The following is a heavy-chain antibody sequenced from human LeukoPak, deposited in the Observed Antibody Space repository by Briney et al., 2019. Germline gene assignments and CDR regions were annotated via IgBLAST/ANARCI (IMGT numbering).Heavy chain of an antibody. CDR1: GFTFSNSW. Sequence: PGGSLRLSCAASGFTFSNSWMSWVRQAPGKGLEWVGRIKSKTAGGTVYYPAPVQGRFTISRDDSKNTLYLQMDSLKTEDTAVYHCTTDYWNYDWGQGTLVTVSS. CDR3: TTDYWNYD. V-gene: IGHV3-15*01. CDR2: IKSKTAGGTV. D-gene: IGHD1-7*01. J-gene: IGHJ4*02.